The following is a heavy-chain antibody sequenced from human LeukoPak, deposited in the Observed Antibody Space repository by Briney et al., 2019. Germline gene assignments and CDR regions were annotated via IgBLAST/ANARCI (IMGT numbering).Heavy chain of an antibody. CDR2: ISAYNGNT. D-gene: IGHD3-22*01. J-gene: IGHJ5*02. Sequence: ASVKVSCKASGYTFTSYGISWVRQAPGQGLEWMGWISAYNGNTNYAQKLQGRVTMTTDTSTSTAYMELSRLRSDDTAVYYCAKDLDYYDSSGLVGPHWFDPWGQGTLVTVSS. CDR3: AKDLDYYDSSGLVGPHWFDP. CDR1: GYTFTSYG. V-gene: IGHV1-18*01.